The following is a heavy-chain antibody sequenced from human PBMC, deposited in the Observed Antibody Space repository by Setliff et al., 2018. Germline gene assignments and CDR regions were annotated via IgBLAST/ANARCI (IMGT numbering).Heavy chain of an antibody. CDR1: GGSFSGYQ. D-gene: IGHD2-21*01. J-gene: IGHJ2*01. Sequence: LSLTCGVHGGSFSGYQWTWIRQPPGKGLEWIGEINQSGSANYNPSLKSRAFLSVDTSEKQLSLTLNSVTVADTAVYYCARAQVVFAISAPAWYFEIWGRGTQVTVSS. V-gene: IGHV4-34*01. CDR3: ARAQVVFAISAPAWYFEI. CDR2: INQSGSA.